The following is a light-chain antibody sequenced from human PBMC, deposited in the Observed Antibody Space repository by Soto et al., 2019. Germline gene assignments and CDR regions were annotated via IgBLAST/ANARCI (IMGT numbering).Light chain of an antibody. V-gene: IGKV3-15*01. CDR1: QSVSSN. Sequence: EIVMTQSPATLSVSPGERATLSCRASQSVSSNLAWYQPKPGQAPRLLIYGASTRATGIPARFSGSGSGTEFTPTISSLQSEDFAVYYCQQYNNWPPWTFGQGTKVEIK. CDR3: QQYNNWPPWT. J-gene: IGKJ1*01. CDR2: GAS.